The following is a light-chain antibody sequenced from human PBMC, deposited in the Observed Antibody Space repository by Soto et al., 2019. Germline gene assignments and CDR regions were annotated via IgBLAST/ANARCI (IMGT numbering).Light chain of an antibody. J-gene: IGLJ1*01. CDR3: SSYAGSNNNV. CDR1: SSDVGGYNY. V-gene: IGLV2-8*02. Sequence: QSALTQPPSASRSPGQSVTISCTGTSSDVGGYNYVSWYQQHPGRAPKLMIYDVSKRPSGVPDRFSGSKSGNTASLTVSGLQAEDEPDYYCSSYAGSNNNVFGTGTKVTVL. CDR2: DVS.